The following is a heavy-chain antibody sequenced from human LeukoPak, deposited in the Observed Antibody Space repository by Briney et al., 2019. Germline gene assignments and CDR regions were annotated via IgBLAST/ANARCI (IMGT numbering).Heavy chain of an antibody. D-gene: IGHD1-26*01. V-gene: IGHV3-23*01. J-gene: IGHJ3*02. Sequence: GGSLRLSCVASGFTFSSYAMTWVRQAPGKGLEWVSVISNSGGSTSYAESVKGRFTSSRDNSKNTLYLHMNSLRAEDTAVYYCAKKMGSYYAFDMWGQGTMVTVYS. CDR3: AKKMGSYYAFDM. CDR1: GFTFSSYA. CDR2: ISNSGGST.